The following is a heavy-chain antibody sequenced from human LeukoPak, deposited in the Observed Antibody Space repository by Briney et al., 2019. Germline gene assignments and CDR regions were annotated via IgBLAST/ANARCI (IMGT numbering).Heavy chain of an antibody. D-gene: IGHD3-9*01. Sequence: GGSLRLSCAASGFTVSSTYMSWVRQVPGKGLEWVSVFYSGDTTYYANSVKGRFTISRDNSASTLYLQLNSLRPEDTAVYYCATGRGLPGYQYFDYWGQGTLVAVSS. CDR1: GFTVSSTY. V-gene: IGHV3-66*02. J-gene: IGHJ4*02. CDR2: FYSGDTT. CDR3: ATGRGLPGYQYFDY.